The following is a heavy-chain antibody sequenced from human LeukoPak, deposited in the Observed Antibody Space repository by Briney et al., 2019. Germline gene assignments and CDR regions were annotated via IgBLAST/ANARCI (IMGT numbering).Heavy chain of an antibody. D-gene: IGHD4-17*01. V-gene: IGHV3-21*01. J-gene: IGHJ4*02. Sequence: TGGSLRLSCAASGFTFSSYSMNWIRQAPGKGLEWVSSISSSTSYIYYADSVKGRFTISKDNAKNSLYLQMNSLRAEDTAVYYCARAGGSTVSHSDYWGQGTLVTVSS. CDR1: GFTFSSYS. CDR3: ARAGGSTVSHSDY. CDR2: ISSSTSYI.